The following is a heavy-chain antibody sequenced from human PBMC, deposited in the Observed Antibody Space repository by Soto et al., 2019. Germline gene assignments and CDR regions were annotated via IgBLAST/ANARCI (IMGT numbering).Heavy chain of an antibody. CDR1: GGSICSYF. CDR2: IYYTGST. CDR3: ARRPRGSSSFYYYYYMDV. J-gene: IGHJ6*03. Sequence: PSETLSVTCSVSGGSICSYFWTWIRQSPEKGLEWIGYIYYTGSTDYNASLKSRVTMSVDTSKNEFSLKLSSVTAADTAVYYCARRPRGSSSFYYYYYMDVWGKGTTVTVSS. D-gene: IGHD6-6*01. V-gene: IGHV4-59*08.